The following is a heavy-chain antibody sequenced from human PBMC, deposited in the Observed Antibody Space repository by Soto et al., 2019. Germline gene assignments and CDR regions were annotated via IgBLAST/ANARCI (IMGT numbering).Heavy chain of an antibody. CDR1: GFTFSSYA. CDR3: ARDRYSSGLGWFDP. Sequence: QVQLVESGGGVVQPGRSLRLSCAASGFTFSSYAMHWVRQAPGKGLEWVAVISYDGSNKYYADSVKGRFTISRDNSKNTLYLQMNSLRAEDTAVYYCARDRYSSGLGWFDPWGQGTLVTVSS. J-gene: IGHJ5*02. CDR2: ISYDGSNK. D-gene: IGHD6-19*01. V-gene: IGHV3-30-3*01.